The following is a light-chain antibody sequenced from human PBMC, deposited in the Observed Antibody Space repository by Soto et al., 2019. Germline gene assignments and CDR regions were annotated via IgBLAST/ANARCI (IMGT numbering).Light chain of an antibody. V-gene: IGKV1-39*01. Sequence: QMTHSPSSLSASVGDRVTITCRASQSISSYLNWYQQKPGKAPNLLIYTASSLESGVPSRFSGSGSGTDFTLTISSLQPEDFATYFCQQSYSRPRTFGQGTKLDIK. CDR3: QQSYSRPRT. CDR2: TAS. J-gene: IGKJ1*01. CDR1: QSISSY.